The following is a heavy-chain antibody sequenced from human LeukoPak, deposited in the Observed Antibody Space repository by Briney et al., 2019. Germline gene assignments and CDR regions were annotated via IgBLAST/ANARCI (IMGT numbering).Heavy chain of an antibody. CDR3: ARHEYYGLEGGFDY. J-gene: IGHJ4*02. Sequence: SETLSLTCTVSGGSISSSSYYWGWIRQPPGKGLGWIGSIYYSGSTYYNPSLKSRVTISVDTSKNQFSLKLSSVTAADTAVYYHARHEYYGLEGGFDYWGQGTLVTVSS. V-gene: IGHV4-39*01. D-gene: IGHD3-10*01. CDR2: IYYSGST. CDR1: GGSISSSSYY.